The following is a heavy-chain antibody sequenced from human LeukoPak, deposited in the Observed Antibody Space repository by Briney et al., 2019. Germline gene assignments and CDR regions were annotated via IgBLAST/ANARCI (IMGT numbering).Heavy chain of an antibody. D-gene: IGHD1-1*01. V-gene: IGHV4-61*02. J-gene: IGHJ6*03. CDR2: IYTSGST. Sequence: PSETLSLTCTVSGGSISSGSYYWSWIRQPAGKGLEWIGRIYTSGSTNYNPSLKSRVTISVDTSKNQFSLKLSSVTAADTAVYYCARDQLERETLPYYYYMDVWGKGTTVTVSS. CDR3: ARDQLERETLPYYYYMDV. CDR1: GGSISSGSYY.